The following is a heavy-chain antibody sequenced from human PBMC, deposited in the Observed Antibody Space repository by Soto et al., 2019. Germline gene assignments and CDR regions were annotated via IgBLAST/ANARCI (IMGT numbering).Heavy chain of an antibody. D-gene: IGHD3-9*01. V-gene: IGHV3-7*05. Sequence: PGGSLRLSCAASGFTFSSYWMSWVRQAPGKGLKWVANIKQDGSEKYYVDSVKGRFTISRDNAKNSLYLQMNSLRAEDTAVYYCACVLLFFFIFSGYYSGLPSLNDYWGQGTLVTVSS. J-gene: IGHJ4*02. CDR3: ACVLLFFFIFSGYYSGLPSLNDY. CDR2: IKQDGSEK. CDR1: GFTFSSYW.